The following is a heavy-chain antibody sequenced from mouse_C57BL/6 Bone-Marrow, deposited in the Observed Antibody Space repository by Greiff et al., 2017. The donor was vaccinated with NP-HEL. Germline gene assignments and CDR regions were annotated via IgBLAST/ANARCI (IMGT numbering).Heavy chain of an antibody. D-gene: IGHD1-1*01. V-gene: IGHV14-4*01. CDR1: GFNIKDDY. Sequence: VQLQQSGAELVRPGASVKLSCTASGFNIKDDYMPWVKQRPEQGLEWIGWIDPENGDTEYASKFQGQAPITADTSSNPAYLQLSSLTSEYTAVYYCTTKYYGSSYAMDYWGQGTSVTVSS. CDR3: TTKYYGSSYAMDY. CDR2: IDPENGDT. J-gene: IGHJ4*01.